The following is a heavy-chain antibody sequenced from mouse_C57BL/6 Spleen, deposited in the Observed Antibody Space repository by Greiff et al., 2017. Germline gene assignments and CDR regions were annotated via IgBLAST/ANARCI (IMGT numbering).Heavy chain of an antibody. CDR2: IDPSDSYT. D-gene: IGHD1-1*02. CDR3: ATIYGY. Sequence: VQLQQPGAELVMPGASVKLSCKASGYTFTSYWMHWVKQRPGQGLEWIGEIDPSDSYTNYNQKFKGKSTLTVDKSSSTAYMQLSSLTSEASAVYYCATIYGYWGQGATLTVSS. J-gene: IGHJ2*01. CDR1: GYTFTSYW. V-gene: IGHV1-69*01.